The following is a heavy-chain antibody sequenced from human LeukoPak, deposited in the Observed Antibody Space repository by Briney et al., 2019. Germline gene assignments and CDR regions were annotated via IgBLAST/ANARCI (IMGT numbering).Heavy chain of an antibody. D-gene: IGHD3-22*01. V-gene: IGHV1-24*01. CDR3: ATTLGITMIVVATDAFDI. CDR2: FDPEDGET. CDR1: GYTLTELS. Sequence: ASVKVSCKVSGYTLTELSMHWVRQAPGKGLEWMGGFDPEDGETIYAQKFQGRVTMTEDTSTDTAYMELSSLRSEDTAVYYCATTLGITMIVVATDAFDIWGQGTMVTVSS. J-gene: IGHJ3*02.